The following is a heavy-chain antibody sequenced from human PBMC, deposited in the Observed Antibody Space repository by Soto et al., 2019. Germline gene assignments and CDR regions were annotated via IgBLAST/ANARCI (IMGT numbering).Heavy chain of an antibody. V-gene: IGHV3-23*01. CDR3: AMTQGLGGGQQLG. CDR2: ISGSGANT. J-gene: IGHJ4*02. D-gene: IGHD6-13*01. Sequence: EVQLLESGGGLVQPGGSLRLSCAASGFTFSSIAMSWVRQAPGKGLEWVSAISGSGANTYYADSVMGRFTISRDTSKNTLYLKMQCLRAEETAIYYCAMTQGLGGGQQLGWGQGPLLTVSS. CDR1: GFTFSSIA.